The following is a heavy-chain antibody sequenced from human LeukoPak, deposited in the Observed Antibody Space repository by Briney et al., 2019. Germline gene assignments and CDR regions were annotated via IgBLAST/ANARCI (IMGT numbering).Heavy chain of an antibody. CDR2: IYSAGSI. CDR3: AKLASGIAARWPFDY. D-gene: IGHD6-6*01. Sequence: HPGGSLRLSCTVSGFTVSSNSMSWVRQAPGKGLEWVSFIYSAGSIYYSDSVKGRFTISIDNSKNTLYLQMNSLRAEDTAVYYCAKLASGIAARWPFDYWGQGTLVTVSS. CDR1: GFTVSSNS. J-gene: IGHJ4*02. V-gene: IGHV3-53*01.